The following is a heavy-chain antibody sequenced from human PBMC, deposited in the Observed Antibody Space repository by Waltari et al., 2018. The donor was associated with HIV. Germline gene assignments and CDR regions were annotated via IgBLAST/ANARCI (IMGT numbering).Heavy chain of an antibody. CDR2: IKGKGDGQTL. J-gene: IGHJ5*02. CDR3: TTDYKA. CDR1: GVSGHIDK. Sequence: DVQLTESGGGLVKPGRSLRVSCIVSGVSGHIDKMTWVRQAPGQGLQWVGRIKGKGDGQTLEYAAPVRGRLTISRDESKKTVYLQMNSLRTEDTAIYYCTTDYKAWGQGTLVTISS. V-gene: IGHV3-15*05. D-gene: IGHD1-1*01.